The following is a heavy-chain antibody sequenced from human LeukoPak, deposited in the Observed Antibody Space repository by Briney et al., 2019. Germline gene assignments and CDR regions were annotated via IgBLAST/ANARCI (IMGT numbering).Heavy chain of an antibody. CDR3: TRGLGIGWYFAL. CDR2: IKQDGSEK. CDR1: GFTFSSYW. D-gene: IGHD3-16*01. V-gene: IGHV3-7*04. Sequence: GGSLRLSCAASGFTFSSYWMSWVRQAPGKGLEWVANIKQDGSEKYYVDSVRGRFTISRDNAKNTLYLQMNSLRAEDTAVYYCTRGLGIGWYFALWGRGTLVTVSS. J-gene: IGHJ2*01.